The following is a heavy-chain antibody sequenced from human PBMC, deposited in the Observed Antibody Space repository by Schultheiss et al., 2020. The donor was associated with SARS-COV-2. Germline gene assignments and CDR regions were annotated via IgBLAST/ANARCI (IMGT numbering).Heavy chain of an antibody. J-gene: IGHJ6*02. Sequence: GGSLRLSCAASGFTFSSYEMNWVRQAPGKGLEWVSCISSSGSTIYYADSVKGRFTISRDNSKNSLYLQMNSLRAEDTAVYYCARENPYYDILTGYLGNYYYYGMDVWGQGTTVTVSS. CDR3: ARENPYYDILTGYLGNYYYYGMDV. D-gene: IGHD3-9*01. V-gene: IGHV3-48*03. CDR2: ISSSGSTI. CDR1: GFTFSSYE.